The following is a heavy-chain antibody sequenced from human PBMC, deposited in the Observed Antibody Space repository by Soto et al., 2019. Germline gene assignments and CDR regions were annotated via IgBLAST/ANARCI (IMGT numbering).Heavy chain of an antibody. CDR1: GGSINSYY. V-gene: IGHV4-4*07. Sequence: SETLSLTCTVSGGSINSYYWSWIRQPAGKGLEWIGRIYTSGSTNYNSSLKSRVTMSVDTSKNRFSLKLSSVTAADTAVYYCARGIYSKVGATIWFDPWGQGTLVTVSS. D-gene: IGHD1-26*01. CDR3: ARGIYSKVGATIWFDP. J-gene: IGHJ5*02. CDR2: IYTSGST.